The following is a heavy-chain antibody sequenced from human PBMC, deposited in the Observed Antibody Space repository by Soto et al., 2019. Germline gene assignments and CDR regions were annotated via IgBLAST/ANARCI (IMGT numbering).Heavy chain of an antibody. CDR2: IYTSGST. CDR3: ARAGTGFGELLDYFDY. CDR1: GGSISSYY. V-gene: IGHV4-4*07. D-gene: IGHD3-10*01. J-gene: IGHJ4*02. Sequence: KPSETLSLTCTVSGGSISSYYWSWIRQPAGKGLEWIGRIYTSGSTNYNPSLKSRVTMSVDTSKNQFSLKLSSVTAADTAVYYCARAGTGFGELLDYFDYWGQGTLVTVSS.